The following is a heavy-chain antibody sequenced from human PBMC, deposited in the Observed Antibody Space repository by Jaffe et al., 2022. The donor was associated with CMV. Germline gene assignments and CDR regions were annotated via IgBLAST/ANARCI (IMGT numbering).Heavy chain of an antibody. CDR1: GGSISSYY. V-gene: IGHV4-59*01. D-gene: IGHD2-15*01. J-gene: IGHJ6*03. Sequence: QVQLQESGPGLVKPSETLSLTCTVSGGSISSYYWSWIRQPPGKGLEWIGYIYYSGSTNYNPSLKSRVTISVDTSKNQFSLKLSSVTAADTAVYYCARAWWGYCSGGSCSLGDYYYYMDVWGKGTTVTVSS. CDR2: IYYSGST. CDR3: ARAWWGYCSGGSCSLGDYYYYMDV.